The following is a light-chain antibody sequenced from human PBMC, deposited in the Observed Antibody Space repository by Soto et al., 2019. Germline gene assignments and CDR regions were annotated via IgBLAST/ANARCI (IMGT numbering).Light chain of an antibody. J-gene: IGLJ2*01. CDR2: EVT. Sequence: QSVLTQPASVSGSPGQSITISCTGSSSDVGGYNYVSWYQEHPGKAPKLMIYEVTNRPSGVSNRLSGSKSGNTASLTISGLQAEDEADYYCSSYTSASTHVVFGGWTKLTVL. V-gene: IGLV2-14*03. CDR3: SSYTSASTHVV. CDR1: SSDVGGYNY.